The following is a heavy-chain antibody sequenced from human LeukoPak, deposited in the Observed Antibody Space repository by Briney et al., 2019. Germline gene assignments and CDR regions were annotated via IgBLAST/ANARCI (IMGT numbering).Heavy chain of an antibody. CDR1: GFTFSSYA. D-gene: IGHD1-26*01. CDR2: ISYDGSNK. J-gene: IGHJ3*02. Sequence: GGSLRLSCAASGFTFSSYAMHWVRQAPGKGLEWVAVISYDGSNKYYADSVKGRFTISRDNSKNTLYLQMNSLRAEDTAVYYCARNGLLVGDPGHDAFDIWGQGTMVTVSS. V-gene: IGHV3-30-3*01. CDR3: ARNGLLVGDPGHDAFDI.